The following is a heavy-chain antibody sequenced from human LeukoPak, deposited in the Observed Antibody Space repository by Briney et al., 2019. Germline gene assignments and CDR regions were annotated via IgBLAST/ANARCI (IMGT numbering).Heavy chain of an antibody. CDR2: ISGSGGST. Sequence: PGGSLRLSCAASGFTFSSYAMSWVRQAPGKGLEWVSAISGSGGSTYYADSVKGRFTISRDNSKNTLYLQMNSLRAEDTAVYYCAKSWGSGSSWGYFDYWGQGTLVTVSS. CDR3: AKSWGSGSSWGYFDY. J-gene: IGHJ4*02. D-gene: IGHD6-13*01. V-gene: IGHV3-23*01. CDR1: GFTFSSYA.